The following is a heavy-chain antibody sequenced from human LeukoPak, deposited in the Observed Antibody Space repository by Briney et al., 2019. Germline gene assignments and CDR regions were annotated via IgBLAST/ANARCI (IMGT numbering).Heavy chain of an antibody. CDR3: ARGVEPLAANTLAY. D-gene: IGHD3-16*01. Sequence: GASLTLSCAASGFTIITNDMTWVRQAPGKGLEWVSFLYSDGNTKYADSVQVRFTISRDNSKNTLYLEMNSLSPDDTSVYYCARGVEPLAANTLAYWGQGTLVTVSS. CDR2: LYSDGNT. J-gene: IGHJ4*02. V-gene: IGHV3-53*01. CDR1: GFTIITND.